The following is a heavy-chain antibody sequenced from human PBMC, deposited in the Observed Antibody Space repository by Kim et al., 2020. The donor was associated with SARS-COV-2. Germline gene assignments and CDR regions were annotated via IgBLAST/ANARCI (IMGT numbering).Heavy chain of an antibody. V-gene: IGHV3-49*02. CDR3: TRAGLWFGESDY. J-gene: IGHJ4*02. CDR2: T. D-gene: IGHD3-10*01. Sequence: TENAASVQGRFTLSRDDSESIAYLQMNSLKTEDTAVYYCTRAGLWFGESDYWGQGTLVTVSS.